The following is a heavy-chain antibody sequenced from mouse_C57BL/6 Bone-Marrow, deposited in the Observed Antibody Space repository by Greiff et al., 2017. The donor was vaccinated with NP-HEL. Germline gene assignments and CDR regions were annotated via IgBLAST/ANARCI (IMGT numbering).Heavy chain of an antibody. J-gene: IGHJ3*01. CDR3: ARGAY. Sequence: VQLQESGAELLKPGASVKISCKASGYAFSSYWMNWVKPRPGKGLAWIGQIYPGDGDTTYNGKFKDKASLTADKSSSTAYMQLSSLTSEDSAVYFCARGAYWGQGTLVTVSA. V-gene: IGHV1-80*01. CDR2: IYPGDGDT. CDR1: GYAFSSYW.